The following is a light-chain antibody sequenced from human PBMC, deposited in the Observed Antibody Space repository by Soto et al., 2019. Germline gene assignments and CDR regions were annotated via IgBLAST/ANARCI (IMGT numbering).Light chain of an antibody. CDR2: DTT. V-gene: IGLV7-46*01. CDR1: TGAVTSGHY. Sequence: QAVVTQEPSLTVPPGGTVTLTCGSSTGAVTSGHYPYWFQQRPGQAPKTLISDTTNRHSWTPARFSGSLLGGKAALTLSGAQPEDEADYYCFLSFSGAWVFGGGTKVTVL. CDR3: FLSFSGAWV. J-gene: IGLJ3*02.